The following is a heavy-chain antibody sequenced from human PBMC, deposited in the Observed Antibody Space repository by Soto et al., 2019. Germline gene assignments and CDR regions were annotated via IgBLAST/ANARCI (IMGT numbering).Heavy chain of an antibody. V-gene: IGHV4-31*03. CDR3: AREPSI. Sequence: QVQLQESGPGLVKPSQTLSLTCTVSGGSISSGGYYWSWIRQHPGKGLEWIGYIYYSGSTYYNPSRXRXXIISVDTSKHQFSLKLSSVTAADTAVYYCAREPSIWGQGTLVTVSS. J-gene: IGHJ4*02. CDR2: IYYSGST. CDR1: GGSISSGGYY.